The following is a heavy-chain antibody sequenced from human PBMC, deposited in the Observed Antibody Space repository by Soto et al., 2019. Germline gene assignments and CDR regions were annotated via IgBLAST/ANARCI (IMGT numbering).Heavy chain of an antibody. D-gene: IGHD6-6*01. CDR2: IYYSGST. CDR3: ARDFKRYRISPGPREY. V-gene: IGHV4-30-4*01. Sequence: SETLSLTCTVSGDSISSGDYYWSWIRHPPGKGLEWIGLIYYSGSTHYNPSLKSRLIISVNTSKNQFSLKLTSATAADTAVYYCARDFKRYRISPGPREYWGQGTLVTVST. J-gene: IGHJ4*02. CDR1: GDSISSGDYY.